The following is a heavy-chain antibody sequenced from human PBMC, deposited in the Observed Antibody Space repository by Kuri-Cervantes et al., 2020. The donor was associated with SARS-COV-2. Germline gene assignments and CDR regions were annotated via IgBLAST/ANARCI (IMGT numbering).Heavy chain of an antibody. J-gene: IGHJ3*02. CDR1: GYSISSGYY. V-gene: IGHV4-38-2*02. CDR2: IYHSGST. Sequence: GSLRLSCTVSGYSISSGYYWGWIRQPPGKGLEWIGSIYHSGSTYYSPSLKSRVTISVDTSKNQFSLKLSSVTAADTAVYYCARQYLAVAPNAFDIWGQGTMVTVSS. CDR3: ARQYLAVAPNAFDI. D-gene: IGHD6-19*01.